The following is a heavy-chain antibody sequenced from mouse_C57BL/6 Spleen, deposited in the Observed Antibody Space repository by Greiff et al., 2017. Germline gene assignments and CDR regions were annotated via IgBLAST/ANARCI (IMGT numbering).Heavy chain of an antibody. J-gene: IGHJ4*01. CDR1: GYTFTSYW. CDR2: INPSNGGT. V-gene: IGHV1-53*01. CDR3: ATENTTVVAVYYYAMDY. D-gene: IGHD1-1*01. Sequence: VQLQQPGTELVKPGASVKLSCKASGYTFTSYWMHWVKQRPGQGLEWIGNINPSNGGTNYNEKFKSKATLTVDKSSITAYMQLSSLTSEDSAVYYWATENTTVVAVYYYAMDYWGQGTSVTVSS.